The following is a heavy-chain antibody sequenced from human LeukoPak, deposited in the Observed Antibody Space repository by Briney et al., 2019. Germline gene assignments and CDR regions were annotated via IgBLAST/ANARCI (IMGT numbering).Heavy chain of an antibody. CDR1: GSNFSSYG. CDR2: IWDDGSNK. Sequence: GGSLRLSCAASGSNFSSYGMHWVRQAPGKGLEWVAVIWDDGSNKYYADSVKGRFTISRDNSKNTLYLQMNSLRAEDTAVYYCARESGNGYSSGWYPYYYYGMDVWGQGTTVTVSS. J-gene: IGHJ6*02. V-gene: IGHV3-33*01. CDR3: ARESGNGYSSGWYPYYYYGMDV. D-gene: IGHD6-19*01.